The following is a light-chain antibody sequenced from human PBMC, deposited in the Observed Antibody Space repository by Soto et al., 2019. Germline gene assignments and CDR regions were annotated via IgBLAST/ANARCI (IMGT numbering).Light chain of an antibody. V-gene: IGKV3-20*01. J-gene: IGKJ1*01. CDR1: QSVSNNF. Sequence: DILLTQSPCTLSLSPGAAATLSCRASQSVSNNFLTWYQQKPGQAPRLLISRASSRATGIPERCSGSGSGTDFTLTISRLAPEDFEVYYCQQYGTSPWTFGQGTKVDIK. CDR3: QQYGTSPWT. CDR2: RAS.